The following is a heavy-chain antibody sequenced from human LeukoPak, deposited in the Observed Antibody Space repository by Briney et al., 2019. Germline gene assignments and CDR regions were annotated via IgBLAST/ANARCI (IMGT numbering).Heavy chain of an antibody. CDR3: AKDRTFMVTTGLDY. CDR2: ISGGGRNT. CDR1: GITFSNYV. Sequence: GGSLRLSCAASGITFSNYVMSWVRQAPGKGLEWVSAISGGGRNTYYAASVKGRFTISRDNSKNMLHLQMNSLRAEDTAVYYCAKDRTFMVTTGLDYWGQGTLVTVSS. D-gene: IGHD4-17*01. V-gene: IGHV3-23*01. J-gene: IGHJ4*02.